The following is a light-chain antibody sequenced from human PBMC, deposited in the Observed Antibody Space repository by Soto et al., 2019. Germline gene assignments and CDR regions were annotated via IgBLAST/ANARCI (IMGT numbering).Light chain of an antibody. CDR3: QQYSDWPRYT. Sequence: DIMMTQSPATLSVSPGERATLSCRASQSVSRNLAWYQQRPGQPPRLLISGASTRAPGIPIRFTGSGSGTEFTLTISSPQSEDSAVYYCQQYSDWPRYTFGQGTKLEFK. V-gene: IGKV3-15*01. CDR1: QSVSRN. CDR2: GAS. J-gene: IGKJ2*01.